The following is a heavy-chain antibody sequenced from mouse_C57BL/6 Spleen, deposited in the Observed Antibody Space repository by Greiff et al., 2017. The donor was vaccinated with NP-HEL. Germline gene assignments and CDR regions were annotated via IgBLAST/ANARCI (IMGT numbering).Heavy chain of an antibody. Sequence: EXMLVESGGGLVKPGGSLKLSCAASGFTFSSYAMSWVRQTPEKRLEWVATISDGGSYTYYPDNVKGRFTISRDNAKNNLYLQMSHLKSEDTAMYYCARDMMGGFAYWGQGTLVTVSA. D-gene: IGHD2-3*01. V-gene: IGHV5-4*01. J-gene: IGHJ3*01. CDR2: ISDGGSYT. CDR1: GFTFSSYA. CDR3: ARDMMGGFAY.